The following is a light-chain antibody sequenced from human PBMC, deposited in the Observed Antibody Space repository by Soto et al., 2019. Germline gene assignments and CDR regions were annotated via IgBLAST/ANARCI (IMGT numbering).Light chain of an antibody. J-gene: IGKJ1*01. CDR1: QSVGNN. CDR2: GAS. Sequence: EIVLTQSPGALSLSPRERSTLSCRASQSVGNNLAWYQQKPGQAPRLLIYGASSRATGIPDRFSGSGSGTDFTLTISRLEPEDFAVYYCQQYGTVGQGTKVDIK. CDR3: QQYGT. V-gene: IGKV3-20*01.